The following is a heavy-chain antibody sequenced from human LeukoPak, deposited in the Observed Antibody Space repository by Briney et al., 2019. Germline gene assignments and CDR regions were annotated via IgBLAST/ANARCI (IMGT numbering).Heavy chain of an antibody. CDR2: ISGSGGST. Sequence: GGSLRLSCAASGFTFSSYAMSWVRQAPGRGLEWVSAISGSGGSTYYADSVKGRFTISRDNAKNSLYLQMNSLRAEDTAVYYCARDLYSSSSGWFAPWGQGTLVTVSS. V-gene: IGHV3-23*01. CDR3: ARDLYSSSSGWFAP. J-gene: IGHJ5*02. D-gene: IGHD6-6*01. CDR1: GFTFSSYA.